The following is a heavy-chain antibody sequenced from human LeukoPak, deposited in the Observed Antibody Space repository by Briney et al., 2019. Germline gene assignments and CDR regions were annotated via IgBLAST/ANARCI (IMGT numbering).Heavy chain of an antibody. CDR3: ARGYETEAGPLD. J-gene: IGHJ4*02. Sequence: SQTLSLTCTVSGDSISSGAYYWSWVRQFPGQGLEWIGYIYNSGRAFYNTSLKSRVTLSVDTSKNQLSLKVTSMTDADTAVYYCARGYETEAGPLDWGQGTLVTVSS. CDR2: IYNSGRA. D-gene: IGHD5-12*01. CDR1: GDSISSGAYY. V-gene: IGHV4-31*03.